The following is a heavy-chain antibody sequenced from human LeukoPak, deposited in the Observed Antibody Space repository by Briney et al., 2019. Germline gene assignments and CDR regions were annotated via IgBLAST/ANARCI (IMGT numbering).Heavy chain of an antibody. J-gene: IGHJ6*03. D-gene: IGHD2-21*01. CDR1: GGSITNYY. CDR3: AGESIPYYSDYMSV. V-gene: IGHV4-4*07. CDR2: INKSGMT. Sequence: SETLSLTCNVSGGSITNYYLNWVRQPAGGGLEWIGRINKSGMTSYKSSLKNRVTMSVDTSKNQMSLKLTSVTAADTALYYCAGESIPYYSDYMSVWGKGTVVTVSS.